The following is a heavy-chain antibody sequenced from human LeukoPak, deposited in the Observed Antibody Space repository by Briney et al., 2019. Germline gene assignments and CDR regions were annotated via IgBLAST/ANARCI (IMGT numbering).Heavy chain of an antibody. J-gene: IGHJ4*02. Sequence: PSETLSLTCTVSGGSISSSSYYWGWIRQPPGKGLEWIGSIYYSGSTYYNPSLKSRVTISVDTSKNQFSLKLSSVTAADTAVYYCAITYYYDSSGLLDYWGQGTLVTVSS. CDR3: AITYYYDSSGLLDY. D-gene: IGHD3-22*01. V-gene: IGHV4-39*07. CDR2: IYYSGST. CDR1: GGSISSSSYY.